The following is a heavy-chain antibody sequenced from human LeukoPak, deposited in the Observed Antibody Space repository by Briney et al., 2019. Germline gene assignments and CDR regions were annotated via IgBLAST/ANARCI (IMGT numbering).Heavy chain of an antibody. Sequence: GGSLRLSCAASGFTVSANYMSWARQVPGKGLEWISVIYSGGGTHYADSVKGRFTMSRDSSKKTLYLPMSSLRGEDTAVYYCARSTSSGWHYFDSWGQGTLVTVSS. CDR3: ARSTSSGWHYFDS. J-gene: IGHJ4*02. V-gene: IGHV3-66*02. CDR2: IYSGGGT. D-gene: IGHD6-25*01. CDR1: GFTVSANY.